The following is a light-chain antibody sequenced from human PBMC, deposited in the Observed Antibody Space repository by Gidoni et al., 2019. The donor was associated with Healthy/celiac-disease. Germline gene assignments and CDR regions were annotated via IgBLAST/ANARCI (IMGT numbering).Light chain of an antibody. J-gene: IGKJ4*01. CDR2: DAS. Sequence: EIVLTQSPANLSLSPGERPTLPCRASQSVSSYLAWYQQKPGQAPRLLNYDASNRATGIPARFSGSGSGTDVTLTISSLEPEDFAVYYCQQRSNWPPLTFGGXTKVEIK. CDR1: QSVSSY. CDR3: QQRSNWPPLT. V-gene: IGKV3-11*01.